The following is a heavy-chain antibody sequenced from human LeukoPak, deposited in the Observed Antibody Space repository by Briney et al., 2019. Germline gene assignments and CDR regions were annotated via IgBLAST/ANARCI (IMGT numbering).Heavy chain of an antibody. CDR1: GFTFSSYA. J-gene: IGHJ6*03. V-gene: IGHV3-30*04. CDR2: ISYDGSNK. D-gene: IGHD1-14*01. CDR3: ARSSGRSPNREYMDV. Sequence: GRSLRLSCAASGFTFSSYAMHWVRQAPGKGLEWVAVISYDGSNKYYADSVKGRFTISRDNSKNTLYPQMNSLRAEDTAVYYCARSSGRSPNREYMDVWGKGTTVTVSS.